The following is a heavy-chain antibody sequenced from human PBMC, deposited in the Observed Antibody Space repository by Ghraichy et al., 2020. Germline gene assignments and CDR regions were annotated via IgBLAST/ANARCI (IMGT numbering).Heavy chain of an antibody. CDR2: INHSGST. V-gene: IGHV4-34*01. Sequence: ESLNISCAVYGGSFSGYYWSWIRQPPGKGLEWIGEINHSGSTNYNPSLKSRVTISVDTSKNQFSLRLSSVTAADTAVYYCARATWNYNWFDPWGQGTPVTVSS. D-gene: IGHD1-7*01. CDR1: GGSFSGYY. J-gene: IGHJ5*02. CDR3: ARATWNYNWFDP.